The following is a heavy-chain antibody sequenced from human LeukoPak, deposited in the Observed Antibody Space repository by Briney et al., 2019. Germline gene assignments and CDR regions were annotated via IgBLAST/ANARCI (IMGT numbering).Heavy chain of an antibody. CDR1: GFTFSNYN. CDR3: AKDRSSSWALDY. Sequence: PGRSLRLSCAASGFTFSNYNMHWVRQAPGKGLDWVAVMSYDGSNKYYVDSVKGRFTISRDNSKNTLYLQMNSLRAEDTAVHYCAKDRSSSWALDYWGQGTLVTVSS. J-gene: IGHJ4*02. CDR2: MSYDGSNK. V-gene: IGHV3-30*18. D-gene: IGHD6-13*01.